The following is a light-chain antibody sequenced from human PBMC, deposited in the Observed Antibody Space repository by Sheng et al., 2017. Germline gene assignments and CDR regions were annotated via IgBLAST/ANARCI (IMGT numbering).Light chain of an antibody. Sequence: DIQMTQSPSTLSASVGDRVTITCRASQTIYRWLAWYQQKPGEAPKLLIYKASDLQDGVPSRFSGSGFGTDFTLTISTLQPDDFATYYCQHYSGFPWTFGQGTRVDIK. CDR2: KAS. CDR1: QTIYRW. V-gene: IGKV1-5*03. J-gene: IGKJ1*01. CDR3: QHYSGFPWT.